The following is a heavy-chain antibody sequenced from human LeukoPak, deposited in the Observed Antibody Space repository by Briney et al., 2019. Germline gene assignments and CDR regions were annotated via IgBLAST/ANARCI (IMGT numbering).Heavy chain of an antibody. CDR2: INPNSGGT. CDR3: ARDAGGSGYSYFDY. D-gene: IGHD3-22*01. Sequence: ASVKVSCKASGYTFTGYYMHWVRQAPGQGLEWMGWINPNSGGTNYAQKFQGWVTMTRDTSISTAYMELSRLRSEDTAVYYCARDAGGSGYSYFDYWGQGTLVTVSS. J-gene: IGHJ4*02. V-gene: IGHV1-2*04. CDR1: GYTFTGYY.